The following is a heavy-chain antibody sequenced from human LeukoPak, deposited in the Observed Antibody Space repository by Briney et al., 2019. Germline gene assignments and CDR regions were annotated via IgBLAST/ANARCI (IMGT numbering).Heavy chain of an antibody. V-gene: IGHV4-39*01. Sequence: PSETLSLTCTVSGGSISSSSYYWGWIRQPPGKGLEWIGSIYYSGSTYYHPSLKSRVTISVDTSKNQFSLKLSSVTAADTAVYYCASRLVYCSGGNCHPYYYGMDVWGQGTTVTVSS. CDR2: IYYSGST. CDR3: ASRLVYCSGGNCHPYYYGMDV. J-gene: IGHJ6*02. D-gene: IGHD2-15*01. CDR1: GGSISSSSYY.